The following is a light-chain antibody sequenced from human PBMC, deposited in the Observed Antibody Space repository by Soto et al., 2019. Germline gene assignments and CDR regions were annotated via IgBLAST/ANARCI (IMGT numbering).Light chain of an antibody. V-gene: IGKV3-15*01. Sequence: EIVMTQYQSTLSVSPGERSTLSCSASQSVSSNLAWYQQKPGQAPRLLIYGASTRATGIPARFSGSGSGTDFTLTISRLEPEDFAVYYCQQYQSLTFGGGTKVDI. CDR2: GAS. CDR1: QSVSSN. J-gene: IGKJ4*01. CDR3: QQYQSLT.